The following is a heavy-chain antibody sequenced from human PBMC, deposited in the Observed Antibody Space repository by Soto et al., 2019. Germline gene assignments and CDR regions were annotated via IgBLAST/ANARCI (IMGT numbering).Heavy chain of an antibody. CDR1: GGTFSSYA. Sequence: SVKVSCKASGGTFSSYAISWVRQDPGGRLRWMGGIIPIFGTANYTKKFQGRVTITADDSTSTDYMKLSSLRSEDTAVYYYASRFASMVYYYYYGMDVWGQGTTVTVSS. CDR3: ASRFASMVYYYYYGMDV. D-gene: IGHD3-10*01. V-gene: IGHV1-69*13. CDR2: IIPIFGTA. J-gene: IGHJ6*02.